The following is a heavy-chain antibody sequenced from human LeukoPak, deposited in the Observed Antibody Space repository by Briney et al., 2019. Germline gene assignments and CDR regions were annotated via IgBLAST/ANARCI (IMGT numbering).Heavy chain of an antibody. V-gene: IGHV4-61*01. CDR3: ARDLRVFYSYYGMDV. CDR1: GGSVNSGSYY. J-gene: IGHJ6*02. Sequence: SETLSLTCTVSGGSVNSGSYYWNWIRQPPGKGLEWIGYIYYSGSTNYNPSLKSRVTISVDTSKNQFSLKLSSVTAADTAVYYCARDLRVFYSYYGMDVWGQGTTVTVCS. CDR2: IYYSGST.